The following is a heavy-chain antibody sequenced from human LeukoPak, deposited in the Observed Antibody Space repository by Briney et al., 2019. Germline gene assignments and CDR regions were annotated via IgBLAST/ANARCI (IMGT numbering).Heavy chain of an antibody. CDR3: ARDSYGDANFDS. J-gene: IGHJ4*02. CDR1: GFLVNTNY. V-gene: IGHV3-53*01. D-gene: IGHD4-17*01. Sequence: GGSLRLSCAASGFLVNTNYMTWVRQAPGRGLEWVSFIYADGNTYYADSVKGRFTISRDISKNAVYLQMNSLRAEDTAVYYCARDSYGDANFDSWGQGTLVTVSS. CDR2: IYADGNT.